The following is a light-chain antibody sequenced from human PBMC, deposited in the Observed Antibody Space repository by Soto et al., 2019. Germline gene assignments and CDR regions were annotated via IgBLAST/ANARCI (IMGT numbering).Light chain of an antibody. CDR2: DIF. Sequence: EIVMTQPQATLSVSPGERATLSCRASQSVSSKLSWYQQKPGQAATLVIYDIFTRLTGVPTRISVPGSGPEFTITISGPQSEDFGVYSCQKYSSWPLSFGRGAKVD. V-gene: IGKV3D-15*01. CDR3: QKYSSWPLS. J-gene: IGKJ3*01. CDR1: QSVSSK.